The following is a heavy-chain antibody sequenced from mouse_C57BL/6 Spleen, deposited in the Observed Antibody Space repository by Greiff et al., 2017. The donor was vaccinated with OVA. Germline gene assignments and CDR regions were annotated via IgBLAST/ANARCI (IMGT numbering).Heavy chain of an antibody. CDR2: IYPGDGDT. Sequence: LVEPGASVKISCTASGYAFSSSWMNWVKQRPGKGLEWIGRIYPGDGDTNYNGKFKGKATLTADKSSSTAYMQLSSLTSEDSAVYFCARSRYYGNYGAMDYWGQGTSVTVSS. J-gene: IGHJ4*01. CDR3: ARSRYYGNYGAMDY. D-gene: IGHD2-1*01. CDR1: GYAFSSSW. V-gene: IGHV1-82*01.